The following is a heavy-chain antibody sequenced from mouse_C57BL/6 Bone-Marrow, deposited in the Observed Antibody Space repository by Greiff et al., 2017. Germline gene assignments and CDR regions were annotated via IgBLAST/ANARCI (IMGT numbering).Heavy chain of an antibody. CDR2: INPSNGGT. J-gene: IGHJ3*01. D-gene: IGHD3-2*02. V-gene: IGHV1-53*01. CDR3: ARSTAQARLFAY. CDR1: GYTFTSYW. Sequence: QVQLQQPGTELVKPGASVKLSCKASGYTFTSYWMHWVKQRPGQGLEWIGNINPSNGGTNYNEKFKSKATLTVDTSSSTAYMQLSSLTSEDSAVYYCARSTAQARLFAYWGRGTRVTVSA.